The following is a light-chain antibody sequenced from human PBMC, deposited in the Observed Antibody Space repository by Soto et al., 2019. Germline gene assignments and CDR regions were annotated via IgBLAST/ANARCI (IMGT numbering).Light chain of an antibody. Sequence: EIVLTQSPGTLSLSPGERATLSCRASQSLSRNYLAWYQQKPGQAPRLLIYGASSRATGIPDRFSGSGSGTDFTLTISRLEPEDFAVYYCQQYGSSPPWTFGQGTKVEIK. J-gene: IGKJ1*01. CDR3: QQYGSSPPWT. CDR1: QSLSRNY. CDR2: GAS. V-gene: IGKV3-20*01.